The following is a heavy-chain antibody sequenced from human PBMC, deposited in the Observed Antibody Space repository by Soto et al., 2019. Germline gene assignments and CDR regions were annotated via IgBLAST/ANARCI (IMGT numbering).Heavy chain of an antibody. V-gene: IGHV4-39*01. D-gene: IGHD2-2*01. CDR3: AAGTTIVVLGYYYYYGMDD. Sequence: SETLSLTCTVSGGSISSSSYYWGWLRQPPGKGLEWIGSIYYSGSTYYNPSLKSRVTISVDTSKNQFSLKLSSVTAADTAVYYCAAGTTIVVLGYYYYYGMDDWGQGTTVTVSS. CDR2: IYYSGST. CDR1: GGSISSSSYY. J-gene: IGHJ6*02.